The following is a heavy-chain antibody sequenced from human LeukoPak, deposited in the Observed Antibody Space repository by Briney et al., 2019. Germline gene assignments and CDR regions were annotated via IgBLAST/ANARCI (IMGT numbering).Heavy chain of an antibody. J-gene: IGHJ4*02. CDR1: GFGLSVLS. CDR3: STHSGRSYFYFDL. V-gene: IGHV1-24*01. D-gene: IGHD3-10*01. Sequence: ASVKVSCEISGFGLSVLSIHWMRQPPGKGLEWVGGIRPETGEPIFAQKFRGRVTITEDTFTDTGYLELRGLTSEDTAVYYCSTHSGRSYFYFDLWGQGTLVTVS. CDR2: IRPETGEP.